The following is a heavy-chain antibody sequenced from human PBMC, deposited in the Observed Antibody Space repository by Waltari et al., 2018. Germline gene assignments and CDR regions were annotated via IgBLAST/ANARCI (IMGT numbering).Heavy chain of an antibody. J-gene: IGHJ4*02. CDR1: GGSFSGYY. V-gene: IGHV4-34*01. D-gene: IGHD2-15*01. CDR3: ARGRGRECGGGSCSALPGF. CDR2: LSHSGSN. Sequence: QVQLPQWGAGLLKPSETLSLTCAVYGGSFSGYYWSWIRKAPGKGLEWSGELSHSGSNKDNPSLENGLTISVDTARNQFSRKLTSVAGGDTAVNDCARGRGRECGGGSCSALPGFWGQGTLVTVSS.